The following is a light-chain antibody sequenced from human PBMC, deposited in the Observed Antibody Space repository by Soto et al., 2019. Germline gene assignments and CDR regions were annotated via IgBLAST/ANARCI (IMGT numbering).Light chain of an antibody. V-gene: IGLV2-14*01. CDR2: EVS. Sequence: QSALTQPASVSGSPGQSITISCTGSSADIGSHDYVSWYQQHPGKVPKLIIYEVSKRPSGASDRFSGSKSGNAAYLSISGLQPEDEADYYCNSYTTTSALVFGTGTNVTVL. CDR3: NSYTTTSALV. CDR1: SADIGSHDY. J-gene: IGLJ1*01.